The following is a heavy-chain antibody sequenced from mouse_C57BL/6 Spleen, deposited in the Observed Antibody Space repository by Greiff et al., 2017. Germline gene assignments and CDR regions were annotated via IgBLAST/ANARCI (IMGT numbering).Heavy chain of an antibody. D-gene: IGHD2-4*01. V-gene: IGHV1-20*01. J-gene: IGHJ4*01. CDR3: ARRTDYDYYYAMDD. CDR1: GYSFTGYF. Sequence: VQLQQSGPELVKPGDSVKISCKASGYSFTGYFMNWVMQSHGKSLEWIGRISPYNGDTFYNQKFKGKATLTVDKSSSSAHMELRSLTSEDSAVYYCARRTDYDYYYAMDDWGQGTSVTVSS. CDR2: ISPYNGDT.